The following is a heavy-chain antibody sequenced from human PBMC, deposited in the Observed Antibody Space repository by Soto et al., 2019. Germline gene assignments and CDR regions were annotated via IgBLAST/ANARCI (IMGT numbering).Heavy chain of an antibody. CDR3: AKKWGVGTTTHFYFDY. CDR1: GFTFSGYG. CDR2: ISGSGSST. J-gene: IGHJ4*02. D-gene: IGHD1-26*01. V-gene: IGHV3-23*01. Sequence: GVLRLSCVASGFTFSGYGMSWVRQAPGKGLEWVSGISGSGSSTYYADSVKGRFAISRDQSKNTLYLQMNSLRADDTAIYYCAKKWGVGTTTHFYFDYWGLGTLVTVSS.